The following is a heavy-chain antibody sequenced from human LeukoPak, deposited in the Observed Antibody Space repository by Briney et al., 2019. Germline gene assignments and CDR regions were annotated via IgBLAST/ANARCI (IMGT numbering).Heavy chain of an antibody. V-gene: IGHV3-74*01. CDR1: GFTFSSYW. CDR2: IASDGSST. CDR3: ARGRPHGNDY. Sequence: PGGSLRLSRAASGFTFSSYWMNWVRQAPGKGLVRVSRIASDGSSTTYADSVKGRFSISRDNAKNTLYLQMNSLRVEDTAVYYCARGRPHGNDYWGQGTLVTVSS. D-gene: IGHD4-23*01. J-gene: IGHJ4*02.